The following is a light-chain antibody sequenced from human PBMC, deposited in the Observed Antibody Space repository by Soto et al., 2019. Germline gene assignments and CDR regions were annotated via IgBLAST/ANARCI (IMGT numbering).Light chain of an antibody. CDR3: QQRSDWPALT. Sequence: EIVLTQSPATLSLSPGERATLSCRASQSVSSYLAWYQQKPGQAPRLLIYDASNRATGIPARFSGSGSGTDVTLTNSSLEPEDFAVYYCQQRSDWPALTFGGGTKVEIK. V-gene: IGKV3-11*01. J-gene: IGKJ4*01. CDR2: DAS. CDR1: QSVSSY.